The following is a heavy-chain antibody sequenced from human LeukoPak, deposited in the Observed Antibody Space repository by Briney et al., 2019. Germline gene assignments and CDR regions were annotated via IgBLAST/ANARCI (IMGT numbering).Heavy chain of an antibody. V-gene: IGHV3-21*01. D-gene: IGHD3-22*01. CDR2: ISSSSSYI. J-gene: IGHJ3*02. CDR1: GFTFSSYS. Sequence: GGSLRLSCAASGFTFSSYSMNWVRQAPGKGLEWVSSISSSSSYIYYADSVKGTFTISRDNAKNSLYLQMNSLRAEDTAVYYCARRRTYYYDSSGYYYPDAFDIWGQGTMVTVSS. CDR3: ARRRTYYYDSSGYYYPDAFDI.